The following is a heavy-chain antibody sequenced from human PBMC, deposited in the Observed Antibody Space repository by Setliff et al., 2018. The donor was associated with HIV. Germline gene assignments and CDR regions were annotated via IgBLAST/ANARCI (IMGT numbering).Heavy chain of an antibody. CDR3: ARLRAAGTVHYFDP. J-gene: IGHJ5*02. V-gene: IGHV4-39*01. Sequence: PSETLSLTCTVSGGSIRSIDYFWGWIRQPPGKGLEWLGNIGNIYYGGTTSYNPSLKGRITIYVFTSSQQLSLTLTSVTPADAAVYYCARLRAAGTVHYFDPWGQGTQVTVSS. D-gene: IGHD6-13*01. CDR2: IYYGGTT. CDR1: GGSIRSIDYF.